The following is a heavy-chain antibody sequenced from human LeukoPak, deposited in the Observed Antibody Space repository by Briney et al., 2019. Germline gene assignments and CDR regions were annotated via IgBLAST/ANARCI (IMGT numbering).Heavy chain of an antibody. V-gene: IGHV1-18*01. CDR1: GYTFASYG. CDR2: ISAYNGNT. D-gene: IGHD3-3*01. J-gene: IGHJ4*02. CDR3: ARTGDDFWSGYVVDY. Sequence: ASVTVSCKASGYTFASYGISWVRQAPGQGLEWMGWISAYNGNTNYAQKLQGRVTMTTDTSTSTAYMELRSLRSDDTAVYYCARTGDDFWSGYVVDYWGQGTLVTVSS.